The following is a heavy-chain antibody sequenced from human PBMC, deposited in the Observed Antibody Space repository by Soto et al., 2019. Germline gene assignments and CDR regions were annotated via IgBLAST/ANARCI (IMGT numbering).Heavy chain of an antibody. CDR3: ASNNSRVTSIGLFRKNLHDYTCYSMDV. V-gene: IGHV1-69*13. CDR1: GGTFSSYA. Sequence: SVKVSCKASGGTFSSYAISWVRQAPGQGLEWMGGIIPIFGTANYAQKFQGRVTITADESTSTAYMELSSLRSEDTAVYYCASNNSRVTSIGLFRKNLHDYTCYSMDVWGQGTMVTVSS. CDR2: IIPIFGTA. J-gene: IGHJ6*02. D-gene: IGHD2-15*01.